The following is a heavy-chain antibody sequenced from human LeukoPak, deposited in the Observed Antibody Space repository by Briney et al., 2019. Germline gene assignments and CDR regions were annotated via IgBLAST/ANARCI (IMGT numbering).Heavy chain of an antibody. CDR3: ARDGDGYSSGWYSINYYYMDV. CDR1: GGSISSYY. Sequence: SETLSLTCTVSGGSISSYYWSWIRQPAGKGLEWIGRIYTSGSTNYNPSLKSRVTMSVDTSKNQFSLKLSSVTAADTAVYYCARDGDGYSSGWYSINYYYMDVWGKGTTVTVSS. V-gene: IGHV4-4*07. D-gene: IGHD6-19*01. CDR2: IYTSGST. J-gene: IGHJ6*03.